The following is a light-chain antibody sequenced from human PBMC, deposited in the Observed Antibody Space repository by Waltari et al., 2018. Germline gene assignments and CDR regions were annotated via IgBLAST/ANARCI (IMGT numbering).Light chain of an antibody. Sequence: EIVMTQSPATLPVSPGERAPLPCRASQSVSSNLAWYQQKPGQAPRLLIYGASTRATGIPARFSGSGSGTEFTLTISSMQSEDFAVYYCQQYNNWPRRTFGQGTKVEIK. V-gene: IGKV3-15*01. CDR1: QSVSSN. J-gene: IGKJ1*01. CDR3: QQYNNWPRRT. CDR2: GAS.